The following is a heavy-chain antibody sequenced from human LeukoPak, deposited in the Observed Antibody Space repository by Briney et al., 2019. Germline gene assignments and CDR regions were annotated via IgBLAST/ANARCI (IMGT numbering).Heavy chain of an antibody. V-gene: IGHV3-23*01. J-gene: IGHJ4*02. CDR1: GFSFSTYG. CDR3: ARDVGGVGATYVDN. Sequence: GGSLRLSCAASGFSFSTYGMSWVRQAPGKGLEWVSGTSGSGGSTYYADSVKGRFTISRDNSKNTLDLQMNSLRAEDTAVYYCARDVGGVGATYVDNWGQGTLVTVSS. D-gene: IGHD1-26*01. CDR2: TSGSGGST.